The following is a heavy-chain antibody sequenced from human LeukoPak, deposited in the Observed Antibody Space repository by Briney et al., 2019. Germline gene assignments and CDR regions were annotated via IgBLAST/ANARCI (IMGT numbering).Heavy chain of an antibody. D-gene: IGHD3-10*01. J-gene: IGHJ6*03. CDR2: INPSGGST. CDR1: GYTFTGYY. CDR3: ARNSYLMVRGAQRGYYYYMDV. V-gene: IGHV1-46*01. Sequence: ASVKVSCKASGYTFTGYYMHWVRQPPGQGLEWMGIINPSGGSTSYAQKFQGRVTMTSDTSTSTVYMELSSLRSEDTAVYYCARNSYLMVRGAQRGYYYYMDVWAKGTTVTISS.